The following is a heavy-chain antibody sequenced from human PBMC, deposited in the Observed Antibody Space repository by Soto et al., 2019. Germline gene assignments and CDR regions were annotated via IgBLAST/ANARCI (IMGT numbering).Heavy chain of an antibody. CDR1: GGTVASSHW. D-gene: IGHD2-21*02. Sequence: TLSLTCGVSGGTVASSHWWSWVRQSPGGGLEWIGNVYHTGDTNFNPSLQSRVTISVDKSNNQFSLRLHSLTAADTAVYFCAREIVTAGGNNYFDPWGPGTLVTVSS. V-gene: IGHV4-4*01. J-gene: IGHJ5*02. CDR3: AREIVTAGGNNYFDP. CDR2: VYHTGDT.